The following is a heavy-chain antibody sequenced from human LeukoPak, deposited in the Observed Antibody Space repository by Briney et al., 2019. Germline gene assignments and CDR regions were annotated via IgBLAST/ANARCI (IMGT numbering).Heavy chain of an antibody. CDR3: ARGRNTNFDY. CDR1: GFTFSSYS. D-gene: IGHD1-1*01. Sequence: GGSLRRSCAASGFTFSSYSMNWVRQAPGKGLEWVSSISSSSSYIYYADSVKGRFTISRDNAKNSLYLQMNSLRAEDTAVYYCARGRNTNFDYWGQGTLVTVSS. J-gene: IGHJ4*02. V-gene: IGHV3-21*01. CDR2: ISSSSSYI.